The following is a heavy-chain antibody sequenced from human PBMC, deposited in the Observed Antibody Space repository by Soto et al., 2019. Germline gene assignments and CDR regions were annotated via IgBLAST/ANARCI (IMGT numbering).Heavy chain of an antibody. V-gene: IGHV1-3*01. Sequence: ASGKVSCKASGYTFTSYAIHWVRQAPGQGLEWMGWINAGKGDTKYPQRFQGRVTITRDTSASTAYMELSSLRSEDTAVYYCARNILGGTTDYWGPGTLVTVSS. CDR1: GYTFTSYA. J-gene: IGHJ4*02. CDR2: INAGKGDT. CDR3: ARNILGGTTDY. D-gene: IGHD1-7*01.